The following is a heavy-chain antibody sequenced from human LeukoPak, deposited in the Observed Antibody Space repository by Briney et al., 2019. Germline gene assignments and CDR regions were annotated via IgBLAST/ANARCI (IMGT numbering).Heavy chain of an antibody. D-gene: IGHD2-2*01. V-gene: IGHV3-23*01. Sequence: PGGSLRLSCAASGFTFSSYAMSWVRQAPGKGLEWVSAISGSGSSTYYADSVKGRFTISRDNSKNTLYLQMNSLRAEDTAVYYCAKGRPCSSTSCYGSYFDSWGQGTLVTVSS. CDR1: GFTFSSYA. CDR3: AKGRPCSSTSCYGSYFDS. CDR2: ISGSGSST. J-gene: IGHJ4*02.